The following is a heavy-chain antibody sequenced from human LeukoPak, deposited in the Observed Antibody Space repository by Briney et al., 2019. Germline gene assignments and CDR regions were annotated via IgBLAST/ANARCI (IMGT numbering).Heavy chain of an antibody. V-gene: IGHV3-74*01. D-gene: IGHD3-10*01. Sequence: GGSLRLSCAASGFTSSSYWMHWVRQVPGKGLVWVSRISGDGTAGNYADSVKGRFTISRDDAKNTVDLQMNSLRGEDTAVYYCVRGRGSYGWFDPWGQGTLVTVSS. CDR3: VRGRGSYGWFDP. CDR2: ISGDGTAG. J-gene: IGHJ5*02. CDR1: GFTSSSYW.